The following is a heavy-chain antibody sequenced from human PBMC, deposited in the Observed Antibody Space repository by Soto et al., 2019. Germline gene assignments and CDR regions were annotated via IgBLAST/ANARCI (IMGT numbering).Heavy chain of an antibody. V-gene: IGHV1-2*04. Sequence: GASVKVSCKASGYTFTGYYMHWVRQAPGQGLEWMGWINPNSGGTNYAQKFQGWVTMTRDTSISTAYMELSRLRSDDTAVYYCVRSRVGSGDDSSGLVFQHWGQDTLVTVSS. J-gene: IGHJ1*01. CDR3: VRSRVGSGDDSSGLVFQH. D-gene: IGHD3-22*01. CDR2: INPNSGGT. CDR1: GYTFTGYY.